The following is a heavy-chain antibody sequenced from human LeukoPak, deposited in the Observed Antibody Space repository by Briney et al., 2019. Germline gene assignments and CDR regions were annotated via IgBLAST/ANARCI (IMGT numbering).Heavy chain of an antibody. J-gene: IGHJ4*02. D-gene: IGHD4-17*01. Sequence: PGGSLRLSCAASGFTFSSYSMNWVRQAPGKGLEWVSSISSSSSYIYYADSVKGRFTISRDNAKNSLYPQMNSLRAEDTAVYYCARDSYGDYGYFDYWGQGTLVTVSS. CDR3: ARDSYGDYGYFDY. CDR2: ISSSSSYI. CDR1: GFTFSSYS. V-gene: IGHV3-21*01.